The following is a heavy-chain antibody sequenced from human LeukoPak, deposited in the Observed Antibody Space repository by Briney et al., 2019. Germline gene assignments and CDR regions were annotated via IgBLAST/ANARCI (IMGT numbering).Heavy chain of an antibody. Sequence: PSETLSLTCAVYGGSFSGYYWSWIRQPPGKGLEWIGEINHSGSTNYNPSLKSRVTISVDTSKNQFSLKLSSVTAADTAVYYCARISAGRYGMDVWGQGTTVTVSS. J-gene: IGHJ6*02. CDR3: ARISAGRYGMDV. D-gene: IGHD6-6*01. V-gene: IGHV4-34*01. CDR2: INHSGST. CDR1: GGSFSGYY.